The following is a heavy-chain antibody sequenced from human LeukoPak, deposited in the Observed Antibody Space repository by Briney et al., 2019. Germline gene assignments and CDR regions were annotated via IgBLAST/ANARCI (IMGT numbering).Heavy chain of an antibody. Sequence: SETLSLTCTVSGYSISSGYYWGWIRQPPGKGLEWIGSIYHSGSTYCNPSLKSRVTISVDTSKNQFSLKLSSVTAADTAVYYCQGSYDAHFDYWGQGTLVTVSS. CDR1: GYSISSGYY. J-gene: IGHJ4*02. D-gene: IGHD3-22*01. CDR3: QGSYDAHFDY. CDR2: IYHSGST. V-gene: IGHV4-38-2*02.